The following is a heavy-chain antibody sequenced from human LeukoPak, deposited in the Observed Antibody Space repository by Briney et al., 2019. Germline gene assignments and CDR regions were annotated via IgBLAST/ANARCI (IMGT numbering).Heavy chain of an antibody. D-gene: IGHD6-13*01. J-gene: IGHJ4*02. V-gene: IGHV4-59*01. Sequence: PSETLSLTCTVSGGSISSYYWSWIRQPPGKGLEWIGYIYYSGSTNYNPSLKSRVTISVDTSKNQFSLKPSSVTAADTAVYYCASTRRGAAALDYWGQGTLVTVSS. CDR2: IYYSGST. CDR3: ASTRRGAAALDY. CDR1: GGSISSYY.